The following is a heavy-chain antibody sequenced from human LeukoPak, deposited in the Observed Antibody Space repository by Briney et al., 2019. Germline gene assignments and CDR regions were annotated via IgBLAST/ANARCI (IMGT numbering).Heavy chain of an antibody. CDR2: INWNGGST. D-gene: IGHD6-13*01. CDR3: AIDGPAARYFDY. Sequence: PGGSLRLSCAASGFTFDDYGMSWVRQAPGKGLEWVSGINWNGGSTGYADSVKGRFTISRDNAKNSLYLQMNSLRAEDTALYYCAIDGPAARYFDYWGQGNLVTVSS. CDR1: GFTFDDYG. V-gene: IGHV3-20*04. J-gene: IGHJ4*02.